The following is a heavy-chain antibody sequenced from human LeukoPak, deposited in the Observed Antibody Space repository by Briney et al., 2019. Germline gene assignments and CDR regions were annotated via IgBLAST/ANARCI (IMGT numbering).Heavy chain of an antibody. D-gene: IGHD3-3*01. CDR1: GYTFTSYA. V-gene: IGHV7-4-1*02. CDR2: INTNTGNP. Sequence: ASVKVSFKASGYTFTSYAMNWVRQAPGQGLEWMGWINTNTGNPTYAQGFTGRFVFSLDTSVSTAYLQISSLKAEDTAVYYCAREGGFYDFWSGYYSGIYFDYWGQGTLVTVSS. CDR3: AREGGFYDFWSGYYSGIYFDY. J-gene: IGHJ4*02.